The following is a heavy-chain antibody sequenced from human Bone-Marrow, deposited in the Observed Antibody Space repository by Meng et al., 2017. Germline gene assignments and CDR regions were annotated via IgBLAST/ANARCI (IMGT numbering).Heavy chain of an antibody. Sequence: GESLKISCAASGFTFSSYWMSWVRQAPGKGLEWVANIKQDGSEKYYVDSVKGRFTISRDNAKNSLYLQMSSLRAEDTAVYYCARGDNYDILTGYPSWGQGTLVTVSS. V-gene: IGHV3-7*01. CDR2: IKQDGSEK. CDR1: GFTFSSYW. CDR3: ARGDNYDILTGYPS. D-gene: IGHD3-9*01. J-gene: IGHJ5*02.